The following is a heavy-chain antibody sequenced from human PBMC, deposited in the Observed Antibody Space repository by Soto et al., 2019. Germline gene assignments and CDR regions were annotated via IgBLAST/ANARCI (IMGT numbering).Heavy chain of an antibody. Sequence: QVLLTQSGAEVRKPGASGKVSCKASGYDSNAYRMHWLPQAPGQGLEWMGIMNPTGGTSNNAARFQGRVSLTSEMSTNTIYMELSGLRSDDTAVYYCARDSLDGTRIRDFAHWGQGTLVTVSS. D-gene: IGHD1-1*01. J-gene: IGHJ4*02. CDR1: GYDSNAYR. CDR2: MNPTGGTS. CDR3: ARDSLDGTRIRDFAH. V-gene: IGHV1-46*02.